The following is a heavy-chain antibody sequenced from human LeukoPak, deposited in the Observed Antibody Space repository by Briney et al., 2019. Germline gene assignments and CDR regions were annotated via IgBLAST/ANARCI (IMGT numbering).Heavy chain of an antibody. D-gene: IGHD2-2*02. CDR3: AREACTYYQLLYLCWFDP. CDR2: IYTSGST. Sequence: PSETLYLTCTVSGGSISSYYWSWIRQPAGKGLEWIGRIYTSGSTNYNPSLKSRVTMSVDTSKNQFSLKLSSVTAADTAVYYCAREACTYYQLLYLCWFDPWGQGTLVTVSS. J-gene: IGHJ5*02. CDR1: GGSISSYY. V-gene: IGHV4-4*07.